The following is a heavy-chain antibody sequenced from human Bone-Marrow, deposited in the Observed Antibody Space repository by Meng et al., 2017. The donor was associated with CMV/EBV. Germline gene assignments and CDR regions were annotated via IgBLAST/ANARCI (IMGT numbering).Heavy chain of an antibody. D-gene: IGHD5-24*01. V-gene: IGHV4-39*07. CDR3: AREIPCKWLHNQAFDI. Sequence: SETLSLTCTVSGGSISSSRYYWGWIRQPPGKGLEWIGSIYYSGSTYYNPSLKSRVTISVDTSKNQFSLKLISVTAADTAVYYCAREIPCKWLHNQAFDIWGQGTMVTVSS. CDR2: IYYSGST. CDR1: GGSISSSRYY. J-gene: IGHJ3*02.